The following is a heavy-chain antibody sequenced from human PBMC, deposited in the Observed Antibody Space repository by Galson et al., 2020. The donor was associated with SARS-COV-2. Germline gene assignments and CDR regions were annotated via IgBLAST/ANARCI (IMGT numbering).Heavy chain of an antibody. CDR3: ARGTVVAPRSALDI. J-gene: IGHJ3*02. D-gene: IGHD2-15*01. V-gene: IGHV3-74*01. CDR2: INGDGSTT. Sequence: TGGSLRLSCAASGFTFNTYWMHWVRQAPGKGVVWVSRINGDGSTTSNADSVKGRFTISRDYAKNTLYLQMNSLRVEDTAVYYCARGTVVAPRSALDIWGQGTMVTVSS. CDR1: GFTFNTYW.